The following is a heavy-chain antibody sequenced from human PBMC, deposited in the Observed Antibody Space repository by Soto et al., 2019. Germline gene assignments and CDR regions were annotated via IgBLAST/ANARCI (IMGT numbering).Heavy chain of an antibody. V-gene: IGHV3-23*01. CDR3: AGDLVGASDSYGLDV. CDR1: EVTFASYD. J-gene: IGHJ6*02. CDR2: ITSGGGGA. Sequence: GGSLRLSCVASEVTFASYDMDWVRQAPGKGLEWVSLITSGGGGANYADSVKGRFTISRDNSKNRLYLQMNSLRAEDTAVYYCAGDLVGASDSYGLDVWGQGTPVTVSS. D-gene: IGHD1-26*01.